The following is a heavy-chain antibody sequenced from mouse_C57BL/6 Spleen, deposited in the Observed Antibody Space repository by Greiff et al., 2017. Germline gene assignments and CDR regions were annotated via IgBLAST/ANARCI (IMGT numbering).Heavy chain of an antibody. CDR1: GYAFSSSW. V-gene: IGHV1-82*01. Sequence: VQLQESGPELVKPGASVKISCKASGYAFSSSWMNWVKQRPGKGLEWIGRIYPGDGDTNYNGKFKGKATLTADKSSSTAYMQLSSLTSEDSAVYFCARELYDYDYYYAMDYWGQGTSVTVSS. CDR2: IYPGDGDT. CDR3: ARELYDYDYYYAMDY. J-gene: IGHJ4*01. D-gene: IGHD2-4*01.